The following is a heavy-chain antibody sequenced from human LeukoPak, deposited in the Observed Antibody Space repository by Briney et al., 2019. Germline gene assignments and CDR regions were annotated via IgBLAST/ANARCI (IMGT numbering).Heavy chain of an antibody. CDR1: GDSISSNSDA. Sequence: SQTLSLTCAISGDSISSNSDAWNWITQSPSRGLEWLVRTYYRSNWYNDYAVSVKNRITIYPDASKNQFSLQLNSVPPEATAVYYCATDWEGRFDYWGQGTLVTVSS. CDR2: TYYRSNWYN. D-gene: IGHD3/OR15-3a*01. CDR3: ATDWEGRFDY. V-gene: IGHV6-1*01. J-gene: IGHJ4*02.